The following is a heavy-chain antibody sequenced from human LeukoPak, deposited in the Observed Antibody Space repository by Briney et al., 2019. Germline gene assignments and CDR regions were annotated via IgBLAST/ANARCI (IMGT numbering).Heavy chain of an antibody. V-gene: IGHV3-30-3*01. D-gene: IGHD6-19*01. CDR3: ASLAVAAHFDY. CDR1: GFTLSSYA. J-gene: IGHJ4*02. Sequence: GGSLRLSCAASGFTLSSYAMHWVRQAPGKGLEWVAVISYDGSNKYYADSVKGRFTISRDNSKNTLYLQMNSLRAEDTAVYYCASLAVAAHFDYWGQGTLVTVSS. CDR2: ISYDGSNK.